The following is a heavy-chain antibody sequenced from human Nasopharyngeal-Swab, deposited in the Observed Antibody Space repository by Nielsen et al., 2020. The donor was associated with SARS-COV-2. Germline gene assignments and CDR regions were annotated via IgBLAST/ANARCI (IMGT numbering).Heavy chain of an antibody. J-gene: IGHJ6*02. CDR3: EKDHLAGLSFDRMDG. D-gene: IGHD6-13*01. Sequence: GESLKISCVASGFTFGMHWVRQAPAKGLERVAVVSTDGWETHYAFSGKSRVSISRDNDKNTLYLQMDSLRPDDSAVYYCEKDHLAGLSFDRMDGWGQGTTVTVSS. V-gene: IGHV3-30*18. CDR1: GFTFG. CDR2: VSTDGWET.